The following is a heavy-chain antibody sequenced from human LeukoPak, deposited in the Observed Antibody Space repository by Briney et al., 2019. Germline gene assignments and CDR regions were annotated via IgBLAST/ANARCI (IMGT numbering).Heavy chain of an antibody. D-gene: IGHD3-22*01. CDR3: ARDGGYYYDSSGYYYYYYMDV. J-gene: IGHJ6*03. CDR1: GFTFSSYS. V-gene: IGHV3-21*01. CDR2: ISSSSSYI. Sequence: PGGSLRLSCAASGFTFSSYSMNWVRQAPGKGLEWVSSISSSSSYIYYADSVKGRFTISRDNAKNSLYLQMNSLRAEDTAVYYCARDGGYYYDSSGYYYYYYMDVWGKGTTVTVSS.